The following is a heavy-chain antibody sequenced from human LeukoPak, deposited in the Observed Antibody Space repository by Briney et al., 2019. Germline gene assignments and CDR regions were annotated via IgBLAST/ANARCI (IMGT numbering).Heavy chain of an antibody. CDR2: IYYSGST. D-gene: IGHD2-2*01. V-gene: IGHV4-31*03. J-gene: IGHJ4*02. CDR3: ARADCSSTSCYGRLIDY. CDR1: GGSISSGGYY. Sequence: SQTLSLTCTVSGGSISSGGYYWSWIRQHPGKGLEWIGYIYYSGSTNYNPSLKSRVTISVDTSKNQFSLKLSSVTAADTAVYYCARADCSSTSCYGRLIDYWGQGTLVTVSS.